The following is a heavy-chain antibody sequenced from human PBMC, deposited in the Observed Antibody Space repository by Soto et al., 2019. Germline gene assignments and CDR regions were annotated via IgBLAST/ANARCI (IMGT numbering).Heavy chain of an antibody. D-gene: IGHD1-26*01. CDR1: GYSFTSYL. V-gene: IGHV5-51*01. Sequence: GESLKISCKASGYSFTSYLIGWVRQMPGKGLEWMGIIYPGDSDSRYSPSFQGQVTISADKSISPAYLQWSSLKASDTAMYYCARQYGYYDGRSYYYYMDVWGKGTTVTVSS. CDR3: ARQYGYYDGRSYYYYMDV. CDR2: IYPGDSDS. J-gene: IGHJ6*03.